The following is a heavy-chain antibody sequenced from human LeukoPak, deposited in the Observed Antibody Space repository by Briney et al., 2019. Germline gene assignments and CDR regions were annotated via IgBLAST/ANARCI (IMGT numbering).Heavy chain of an antibody. CDR1: GGSISSYY. V-gene: IGHV4-59*01. CDR2: IYYSGST. CDR3: ARGVDSGYDWPHFDY. Sequence: PSQTLSLTCTVSGGSISSYYWSWIRQPPGKGLEWIGYIYYSGSTNYNPSLKSRVTISVDTSKNQFSLKLSSVTAADTAVYYCARGVDSGYDWPHFDYWGQGTLVTVSS. D-gene: IGHD5-12*01. J-gene: IGHJ4*02.